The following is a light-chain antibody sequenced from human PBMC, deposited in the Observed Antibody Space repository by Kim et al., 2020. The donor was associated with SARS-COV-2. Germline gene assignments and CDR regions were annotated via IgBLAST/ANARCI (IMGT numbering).Light chain of an antibody. CDR3: NSRDSNDNVV. V-gene: IGLV3-19*01. J-gene: IGLJ2*01. CDR1: SLRSYY. CDR2: GKN. Sequence: SSELTQDPAVSVALGQTVRITCQGDSLRSYYATWYQQKPGQAPILVIYGKNNRPSGLPERFSGSSSGNTASLTITGTPAGDEADYYCNSRDSNDNVVFGGGTQLTVL.